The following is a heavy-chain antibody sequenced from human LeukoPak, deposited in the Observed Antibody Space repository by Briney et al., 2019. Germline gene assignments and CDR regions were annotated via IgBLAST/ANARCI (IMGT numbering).Heavy chain of an antibody. Sequence: ASVKLCCKASGYTFTDYYMNWVRQAPGQGLEWMGWIHPNSGGTNYAQKFQGRVTMTRDTSISTAYMELSRLTFDDTAVYYCGRKSASRKTSEFDYWGQGTLVTVSS. V-gene: IGHV1-2*02. CDR2: IHPNSGGT. CDR1: GYTFTDYY. CDR3: GRKSASRKTSEFDY. D-gene: IGHD2-2*01. J-gene: IGHJ4*02.